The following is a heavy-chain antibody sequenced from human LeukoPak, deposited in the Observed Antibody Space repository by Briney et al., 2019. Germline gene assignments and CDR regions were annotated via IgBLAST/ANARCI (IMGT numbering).Heavy chain of an antibody. Sequence: SQTLSLTCAISGDSVSSNSAAWHWIRQSPSRGLEWLGRTYYRSKWYYHYAVSMKSRITVNPDTSKNQFSLQLNSVTPEDTAVYYCARDGGSNGWYSGGAFDIWGQGTMVTVSS. V-gene: IGHV6-1*01. CDR1: GDSVSSNSAA. CDR2: TYYRSKWYY. CDR3: ARDGGSNGWYSGGAFDI. J-gene: IGHJ3*02. D-gene: IGHD6-19*01.